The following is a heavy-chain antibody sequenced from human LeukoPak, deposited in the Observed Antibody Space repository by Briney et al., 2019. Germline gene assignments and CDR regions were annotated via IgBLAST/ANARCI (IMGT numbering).Heavy chain of an antibody. D-gene: IGHD3-16*01. CDR1: GFTFSTYG. CDR2: ISTNGGST. J-gene: IGHJ4*02. V-gene: IGHV3-64D*06. Sequence: GGSLRLSCSASGFTFSTYGMHWVRQGPGKGLEQVAAISTNGGSTYYADSVKGRFTISRDNSKNTLYLQMSSLRAEDTAVYYCVKASEHYGYWGQGTLVTVSS. CDR3: VKASEHYGY.